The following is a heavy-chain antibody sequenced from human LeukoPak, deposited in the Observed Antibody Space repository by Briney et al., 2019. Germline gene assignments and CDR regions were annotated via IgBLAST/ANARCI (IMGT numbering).Heavy chain of an antibody. D-gene: IGHD2-2*01. CDR3: ARDQTDCSSSSCHNFHYGMDV. J-gene: IGHJ6*02. CDR1: GYTFTSYY. Sequence: ASVKVSCKASGYTFTSYYMHWVRQAPGQGLEWMGIINPSGGSTGYAQKFQGRITMTRDTSTSTVYMELSSLRSEDTAVYYCARDQTDCSSSSCHNFHYGMDVWGQGTTVTVSS. V-gene: IGHV1-46*01. CDR2: INPSGGST.